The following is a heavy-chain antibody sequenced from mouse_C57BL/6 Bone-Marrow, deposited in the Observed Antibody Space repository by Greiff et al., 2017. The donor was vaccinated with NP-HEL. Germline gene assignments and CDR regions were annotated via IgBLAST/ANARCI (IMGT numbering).Heavy chain of an antibody. V-gene: IGHV3-1*01. CDR3: ARDDDSTWFAY. Sequence: EVKLLESGPGMVKPSQSLSLTCTVTGYSITSGYDWHWIRHFPGNKLEWMGYISYSGSTNYNPSLKSRISITHDTSKNHFFLKLNSVTTEDTATYYCARDDDSTWFAYWGQGTLVTVSA. CDR1: GYSITSGYD. CDR2: ISYSGST. D-gene: IGHD2-13*01. J-gene: IGHJ3*01.